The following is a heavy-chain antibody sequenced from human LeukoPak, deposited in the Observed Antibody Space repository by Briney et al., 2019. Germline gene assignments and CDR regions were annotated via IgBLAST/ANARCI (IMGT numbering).Heavy chain of an antibody. V-gene: IGHV3-7*05. Sequence: GGSLRLSCAASGFTVSGNYMSWVRQAPGKGLEWVANIKEDGSQKYYVDSVKGRFTISRDNAKNLLYLQMNSLTAEDTAVYYCASRPSFDYWGQGILVTVSS. CDR2: IKEDGSQK. J-gene: IGHJ4*02. CDR3: ASRPSFDY. CDR1: GFTVSGNY.